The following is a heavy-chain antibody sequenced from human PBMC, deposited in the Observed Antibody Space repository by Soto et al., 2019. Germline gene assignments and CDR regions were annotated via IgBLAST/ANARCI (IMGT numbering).Heavy chain of an antibody. Sequence: QVQLVQSGAEVKKPGSSVKVSCKASGGTFSSYAISWVRQAPGQGLEWMGGIIPIFGTANYAQKFQGRVTITADESTSTAYMELSSLRSEDTAVYYCARLRGHITPRRNWYFDLWGRGTLVTVSS. J-gene: IGHJ2*01. CDR3: ARLRGHITPRRNWYFDL. CDR2: IIPIFGTA. CDR1: GGTFSSYA. V-gene: IGHV1-69*12. D-gene: IGHD2-21*01.